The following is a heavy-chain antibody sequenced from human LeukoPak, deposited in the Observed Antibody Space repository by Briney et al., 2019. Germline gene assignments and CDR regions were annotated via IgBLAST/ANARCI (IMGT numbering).Heavy chain of an antibody. CDR3: ARWYSSSGYLDY. J-gene: IGHJ4*02. CDR2: IYHSGNT. V-gene: IGHV4-38-2*01. Sequence: PSETLSLTCAVSCYSISSGYDWGWIRQPPGKGLEWIGSIYHSGNTNYNPSLKSRVTISVDTSKNQFSLKMSSVTAADTAPYYCARWYSSSGYLDYWGQGTLVTVSS. D-gene: IGHD6-6*01. CDR1: CYSISSGYD.